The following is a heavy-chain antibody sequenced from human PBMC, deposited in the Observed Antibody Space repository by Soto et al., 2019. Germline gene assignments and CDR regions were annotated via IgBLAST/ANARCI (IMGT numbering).Heavy chain of an antibody. CDR1: GGSISTYY. CDR2: IYYSGST. CDR3: ARGNVKQFFDF. V-gene: IGHV4-59*01. J-gene: IGHJ4*02. Sequence: PSETLSLTCTVSGGSISTYYWSWIRQPPGKGLEWIAYIYYSGSTNYNPSLKSRVTISVDMSQNQFPLKLSSVTAADTAVYYCARGNVKQFFDFWGQGTLVTVSS.